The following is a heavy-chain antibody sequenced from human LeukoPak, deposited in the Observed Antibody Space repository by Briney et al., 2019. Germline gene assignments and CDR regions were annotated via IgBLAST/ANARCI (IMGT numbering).Heavy chain of an antibody. J-gene: IGHJ4*02. Sequence: GGSLRLSCAASGFTFSSYSMNWVRQAPGKGLEWVSYISSSSSTIYYADSVKGRFTISRDNAKNSLYLQMNSLRAEDTAVYYCARNDFWSGLYFDYWGQGTLVTVSS. CDR1: GFTFSSYS. CDR2: ISSSSSTI. V-gene: IGHV3-48*01. D-gene: IGHD3-3*01. CDR3: ARNDFWSGLYFDY.